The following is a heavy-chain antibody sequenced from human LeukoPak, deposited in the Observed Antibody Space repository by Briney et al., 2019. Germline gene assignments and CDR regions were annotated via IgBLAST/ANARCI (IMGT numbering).Heavy chain of an antibody. CDR1: GYTFTSYG. CDR2: ISAYNGNT. CDR3: ARDEKELLWFGELGHYYGMDV. Sequence: ASVTVSCKASGYTFTSYGISWVRQAPGQGLEWMGWISAYNGNTNYAQKLQGRVTMTTDTSTSTAYMELRSLRSEDTAVYYCARDEKELLWFGELGHYYGMDVWGQGTTVTVSS. D-gene: IGHD3-10*01. V-gene: IGHV1-18*01. J-gene: IGHJ6*02.